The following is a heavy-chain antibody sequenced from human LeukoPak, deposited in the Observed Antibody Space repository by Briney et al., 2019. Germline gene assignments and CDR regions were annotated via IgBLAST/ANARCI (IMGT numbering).Heavy chain of an antibody. CDR1: GYTFTAYY. V-gene: IGHV1-2*06. CDR2: LNPNSGGT. Sequence: ASVKVSCKASGYTFTAYYMHWVREAPGQGLEWMGRLNPNSGGTNFAQKFQGRVTMTRDTSINTAYMELSRLRSDDTAVYYCARGTGDPPFFDYWGQGTLVTVSS. J-gene: IGHJ4*02. D-gene: IGHD7-27*01. CDR3: ARGTGDPPFFDY.